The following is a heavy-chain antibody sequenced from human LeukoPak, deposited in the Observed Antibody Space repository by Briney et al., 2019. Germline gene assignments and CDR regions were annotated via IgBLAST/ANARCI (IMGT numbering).Heavy chain of an antibody. D-gene: IGHD5-12*01. CDR3: AALRLLGNDY. V-gene: IGHV3-23*01. J-gene: IGHJ4*02. CDR2: ISGSGGST. CDR1: GFTFSSYA. Sequence: GGSLRLSCAASGFTFSSYAMSWVRQAPGKGLEWVSAISGSGGSTYYADSVKGRFTISRDNAKNSLYLQMNSLRAEDTAVYYCAALRLLGNDYWGQGTLVTVSS.